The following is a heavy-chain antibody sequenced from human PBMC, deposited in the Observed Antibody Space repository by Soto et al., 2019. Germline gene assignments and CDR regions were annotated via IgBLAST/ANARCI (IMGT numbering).Heavy chain of an antibody. V-gene: IGHV4-59*01. J-gene: IGHJ1*01. Sequence: SETLSLTCTVSGGSMRNYFWTWIRQPPGKGLEWIVYMHSSGTTRIFPSYTPSPRSRVTISEDTSKNQVSLKLLSVTTADTAVNFCVAVEASSRNLAPYSVDFCGQGTLITASS. CDR1: GGSMRNYF. CDR3: VAVEASSRNLAPYSVDF. CDR2: MHSSGTT. D-gene: IGHD6-13*01.